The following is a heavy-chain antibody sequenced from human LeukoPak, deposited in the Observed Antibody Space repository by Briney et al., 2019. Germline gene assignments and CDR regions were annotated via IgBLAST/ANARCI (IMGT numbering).Heavy chain of an antibody. D-gene: IGHD3-22*01. J-gene: IGHJ4*02. CDR2: ISGSGGST. CDR1: GFTFSSYA. CDR3: AKNAPYYYDSSRYYWGYFDY. V-gene: IGHV3-23*01. Sequence: PGGSLRLSCAASGFTFSSYAMSWVRQAPGKGLEWVSAISGSGGSTNYADSVKGRFTISRDNSKNTLYLQMNSLRAEDTAVYYCAKNAPYYYDSSRYYWGYFDYWGQGTLVTASS.